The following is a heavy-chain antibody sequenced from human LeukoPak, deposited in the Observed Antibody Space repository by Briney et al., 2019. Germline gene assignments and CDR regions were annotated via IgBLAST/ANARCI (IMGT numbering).Heavy chain of an antibody. CDR2: IGGSDGRT. V-gene: IGHV3-23*01. CDR3: AKDSSSYDWGYMDV. D-gene: IGHD3-22*01. CDR1: GFTFSTYA. Sequence: GGSLALSCAASGFTFSTYAMSWVRQAPGKGLEWVSLIGGSDGRTRYADSVKGRFTISRDNSKNTLYLEMNSLRAEDTAVYYCAKDSSSYDWGYMDVWGKGTTVTISS. J-gene: IGHJ6*03.